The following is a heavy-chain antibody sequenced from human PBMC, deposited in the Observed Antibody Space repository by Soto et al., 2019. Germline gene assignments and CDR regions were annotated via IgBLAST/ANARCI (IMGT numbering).Heavy chain of an antibody. J-gene: IGHJ6*03. CDR3: ARSLRGNYAHYYMDV. CDR1: GYTFTSYA. V-gene: IGHV1-8*02. D-gene: IGHD1-7*01. CDR2: MNANSGNT. Sequence: ASVKVSCKASGYTFTSYAMHWVRQAPGQRLEWMGWMNANSGNTEYAQKFQGRVTMTRNTSISTAYMELSSLRSEDTAVYYCARSLRGNYAHYYMDVWGRGTAVTVSS.